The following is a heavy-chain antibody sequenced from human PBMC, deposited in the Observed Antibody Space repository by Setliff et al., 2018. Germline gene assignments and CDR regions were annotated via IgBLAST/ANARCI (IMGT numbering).Heavy chain of an antibody. J-gene: IGHJ4*02. CDR2: IKQDGTKQ. CDR3: AKYYSDNSGPRGAFDY. CDR1: GFTFSIYW. Sequence: GGSLRLSCAASGFTFSIYWMTWVRQAPGKGLEWVANIKQDGTKQYYVDSVKGRFTTARDNAKNSLYRQMNSLIAEDTAVDYCAKYYSDNSGPRGAFDYWGQGILVTVSS. V-gene: IGHV3-7*01. D-gene: IGHD3-22*01.